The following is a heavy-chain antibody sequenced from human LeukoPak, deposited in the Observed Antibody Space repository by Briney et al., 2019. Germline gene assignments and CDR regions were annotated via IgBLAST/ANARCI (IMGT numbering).Heavy chain of an antibody. V-gene: IGHV3-74*01. D-gene: IGHD3-9*01. CDR3: TRDLMDYDVSTGLHHYYMDV. CDR1: GFTFRDYY. Sequence: GGSLRLSCAASGFTFRDYYMNWIRQPPGKGLVWVSRINGDGRNINYADSVRGRFTISRDNAKNTLYLQMNTLRVEDTAVYYCTRDLMDYDVSTGLHHYYMDVWGQGTTVTVSS. J-gene: IGHJ6*02. CDR2: INGDGRNI.